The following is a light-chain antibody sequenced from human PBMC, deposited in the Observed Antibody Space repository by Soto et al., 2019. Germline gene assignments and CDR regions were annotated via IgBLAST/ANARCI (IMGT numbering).Light chain of an antibody. J-gene: IGKJ2*01. V-gene: IGKV3-20*01. CDR1: QSVSSSY. Sequence: EIVLTQSPGTLSLSPGERATLSCRASQSVSSSYLAWYQQKPGQAPRLLIYGASSRATGIPDRFSGSGSGTDFTLTISRLEPEDFAVYYCHQYGSSPYTFGQATTLEIK. CDR3: HQYGSSPYT. CDR2: GAS.